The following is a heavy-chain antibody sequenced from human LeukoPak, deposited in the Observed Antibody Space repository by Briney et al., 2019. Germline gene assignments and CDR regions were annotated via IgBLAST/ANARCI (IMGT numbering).Heavy chain of an antibody. Sequence: PSETLSLTCTVSGGSISSYYWSWIRQPPGKGLEWIGYIYYSGSTNYNPSLKSRVTISVDTSKNQFSLKLSSVTAADTAVYYCARGGMVRGAAIWGQGTLVTVSS. CDR3: ARGGMVRGAAI. V-gene: IGHV4-59*01. D-gene: IGHD3-10*01. CDR2: IYYSGST. CDR1: GGSISSYY. J-gene: IGHJ4*02.